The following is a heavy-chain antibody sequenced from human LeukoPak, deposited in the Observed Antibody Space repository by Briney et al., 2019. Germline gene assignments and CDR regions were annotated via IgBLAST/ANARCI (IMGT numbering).Heavy chain of an antibody. Sequence: PSETLSLTCTVSGGSISSSSYYWGWIRQPPGKGLEWIGSIYYSGSTYYNPSLKSRVTISVDTSKNQFSLKLSSVTAADTAVYYCASRYSYGTYGGKSWFDLWGQGTLVTVSS. CDR1: GGSISSSSYY. CDR3: ASRYSYGTYGGKSWFDL. D-gene: IGHD5-18*01. V-gene: IGHV4-39*01. J-gene: IGHJ5*02. CDR2: IYYSGST.